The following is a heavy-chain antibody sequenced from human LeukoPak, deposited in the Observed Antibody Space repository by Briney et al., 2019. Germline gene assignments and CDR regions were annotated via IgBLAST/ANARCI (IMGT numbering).Heavy chain of an antibody. CDR2: ISHDGII. CDR1: GFTFSSYV. V-gene: IGHV3-74*01. J-gene: IGHJ4*02. CDR3: ARDWVYKIDY. Sequence: GGSLRLSCETAGFTFSSYVMHWVRRTPGKGLVWVSRISHDGIISYADPVKGRFTISRDNAKNTLILQMNSLRVEDTAVYYCARDWVYKIDYWGRGTLVTVSS. D-gene: IGHD5-24*01.